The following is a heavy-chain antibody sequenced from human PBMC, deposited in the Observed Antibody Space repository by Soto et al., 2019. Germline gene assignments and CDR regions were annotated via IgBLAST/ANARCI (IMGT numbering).Heavy chain of an antibody. V-gene: IGHV3-73*02. D-gene: IGHD5-12*01. J-gene: IGHJ5*02. Sequence: EMQLMESGGALVRPGGSLQLSCRDSGFTFSAFPIHWVRQASGKGLEWVGRVRSRVRGHAIAYAASVTGRFTISRDDTQNTAYLHMTSLNIEDTAVYYCARQSAEGYMKNNCFDPWGPGTLVTVSS. CDR2: VRSRVRGHAI. CDR3: ARQSAEGYMKNNCFDP. CDR1: GFTFSAFP.